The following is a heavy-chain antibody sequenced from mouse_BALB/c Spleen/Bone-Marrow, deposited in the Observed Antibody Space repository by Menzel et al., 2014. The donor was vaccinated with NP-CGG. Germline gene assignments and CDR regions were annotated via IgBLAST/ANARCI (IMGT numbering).Heavy chain of an antibody. CDR3: ASYRYAWYFDV. D-gene: IGHD2-14*01. J-gene: IGHJ1*01. CDR2: VDPANGNT. V-gene: IGHV14-3*02. CDR1: GFNIKDTY. Sequence: EVQLQQSGAELVKPGASVELSCTASGFNIKDTYMHWVKQRPEQGLEWIGGVDPANGNTKYDPKFQGKATITADTSSNTAYLQLSSLTSEDTAVYYCASYRYAWYFDVWGAGTTVTVSS.